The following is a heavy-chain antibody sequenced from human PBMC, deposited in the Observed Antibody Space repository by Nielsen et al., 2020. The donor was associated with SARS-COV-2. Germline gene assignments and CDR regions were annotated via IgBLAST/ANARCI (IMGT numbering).Heavy chain of an antibody. V-gene: IGHV3-21*01. Sequence: GESLKISCAASGFIFSSYDMNWVRQAPGKGLEWVSSISSSSTYIYYADSVKGRFTISRDNAKNSLYLQMNSLRPEDTAVYYCARDFGGYCSSTSCYPLYAFDIWGQGTMVTVSS. D-gene: IGHD2-2*01. CDR2: ISSSSTYI. J-gene: IGHJ3*02. CDR1: GFIFSSYD. CDR3: ARDFGGYCSSTSCYPLYAFDI.